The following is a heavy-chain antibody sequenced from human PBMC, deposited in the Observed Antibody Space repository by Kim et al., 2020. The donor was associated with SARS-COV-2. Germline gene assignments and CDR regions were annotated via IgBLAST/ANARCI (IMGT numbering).Heavy chain of an antibody. D-gene: IGHD3-22*01. Sequence: KGRFTISRDNAKNSLYLQRNSLRAEDTAVYYCARARYYYEKAAGRPNRDYWGQGTLVTVSS. V-gene: IGHV3-48*03. J-gene: IGHJ4*02. CDR3: ARARYYYEKAAGRPNRDY.